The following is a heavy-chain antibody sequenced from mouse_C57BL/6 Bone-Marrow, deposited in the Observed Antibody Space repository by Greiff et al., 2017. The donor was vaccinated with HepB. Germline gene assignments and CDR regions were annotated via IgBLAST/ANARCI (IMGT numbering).Heavy chain of an antibody. D-gene: IGHD6-1*01. CDR2: IYPGDGDT. J-gene: IGHJ4*01. CDR1: GYAFSSSW. CDR3: ARGGASYYYAMDY. Sequence: VQLQQSGPELVKPGASVKISCKASGYAFSSSWMNWVKQRPGKGLEWIGRIYPGDGDTNYNGKFKGKATLTADKSSSTAYMQLSSLTSEDSAVYFCARGGASYYYAMDYWGQGTSVTVSS. V-gene: IGHV1-82*01.